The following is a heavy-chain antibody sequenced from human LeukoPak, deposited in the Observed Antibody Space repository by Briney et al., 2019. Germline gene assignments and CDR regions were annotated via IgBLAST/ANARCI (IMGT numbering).Heavy chain of an antibody. J-gene: IGHJ4*02. CDR1: GYTLTELS. D-gene: IGHD3-10*01. CDR3: ATDMVRGAPSDY. CDR2: FDPEDGET. Sequence: ASVKVSCKVSGYTLTELSMHWVRQAPGKGLEWMGGFDPEDGETIYAQKFQGRVTMTEDTSTDTAYMELSSLRSEDTAVYYCATDMVRGAPSDYWGQGTLVTVSS. V-gene: IGHV1-24*01.